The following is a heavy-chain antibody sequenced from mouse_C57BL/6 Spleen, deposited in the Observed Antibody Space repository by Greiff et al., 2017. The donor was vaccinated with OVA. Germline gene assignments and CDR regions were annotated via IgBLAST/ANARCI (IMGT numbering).Heavy chain of an antibody. CDR1: GYTFTSYW. D-gene: IGHD1-1*01. CDR2: LHPSDSDT. V-gene: IGHV1-74*01. Sequence: QVQLQQPGAELVKPGASVKVSCKASGYTFTSYWMHWVKQRPGQGLEWIGRLHPSDSDTNYNQKFKGKATLTVDKSSSTAYMQLSRLTSEDSAVYYGAIEDGRSFPFAYWGQWTLVTVSA. CDR3: AIEDGRSFPFAY. J-gene: IGHJ3*01.